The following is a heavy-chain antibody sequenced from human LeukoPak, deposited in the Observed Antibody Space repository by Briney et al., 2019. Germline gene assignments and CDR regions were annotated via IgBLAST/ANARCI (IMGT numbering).Heavy chain of an antibody. Sequence: GESLKISCKASGYSSANYWIGWVRQMPGKGLKWMGTIYPGDSDTRYSPSFQGQVTISADKSISTAYLQWSSLKASDTAMYYCARRGLADYWGQGTLVTVSS. D-gene: IGHD6-19*01. CDR1: GYSSANYW. J-gene: IGHJ4*02. CDR3: ARRGLADY. CDR2: IYPGDSDT. V-gene: IGHV5-51*01.